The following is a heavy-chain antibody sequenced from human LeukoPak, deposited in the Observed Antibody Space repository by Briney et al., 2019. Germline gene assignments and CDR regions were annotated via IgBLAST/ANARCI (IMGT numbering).Heavy chain of an antibody. CDR2: IYSGGST. J-gene: IGHJ3*02. V-gene: IGHV3-66*01. D-gene: IGHD1-1*01. Sequence: PGGSLRLSCAASGFTLSSNYMTWVRQAPGKGLEWVSLIYSGGSTFYSDSVRGRFTISRDNSKNTLYLQMNSLRAEDTAVYYCARIETVADAFDIWGQGTLVTVSS. CDR1: GFTLSSNY. CDR3: ARIETVADAFDI.